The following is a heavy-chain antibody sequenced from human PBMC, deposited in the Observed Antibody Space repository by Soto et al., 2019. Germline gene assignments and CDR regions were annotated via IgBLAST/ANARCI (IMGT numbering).Heavy chain of an antibody. J-gene: IGHJ4*02. V-gene: IGHV4-59*01. CDR1: GGSISSYY. CDR3: ARMRNILTGYTGNFDY. CDR2: IYYSGST. D-gene: IGHD3-9*01. Sequence: SETLSLTCTVSGGSISSYYWSWIRQPPGKGLEWIGYIYYSGSTNYNPSLKSRVTISVDTSKNQFSLKLSSVTAADTAVYYCARMRNILTGYTGNFDYWGQGTLVTVYS.